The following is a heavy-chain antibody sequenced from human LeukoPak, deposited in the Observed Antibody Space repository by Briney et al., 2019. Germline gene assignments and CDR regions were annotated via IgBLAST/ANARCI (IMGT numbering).Heavy chain of an antibody. D-gene: IGHD3-22*01. Sequence: GGSLRLSCAASGFTFGNYGMSWVRQAPGKGPEWVSFITPNADRTSYADSVGGRFTISRDNPRNTLYMQMNSLRDEDTAVYYCAIMHGYYDGSGYWVQWGQGTLVTVSS. CDR3: AIMHGYYDGSGYWVQ. CDR2: ITPNADRT. CDR1: GFTFGNYG. J-gene: IGHJ1*01. V-gene: IGHV3-23*01.